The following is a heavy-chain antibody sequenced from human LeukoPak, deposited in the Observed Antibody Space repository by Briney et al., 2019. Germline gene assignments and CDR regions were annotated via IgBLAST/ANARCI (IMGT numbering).Heavy chain of an antibody. CDR1: GYTFTSYA. CDR3: ARGQARKHFYGSGTYYNREDDAFDI. Sequence: ASVKVSCKASGYTFTSYAMHWVRQAPGQRLGWMGWINGGNGNTKYSQEFQGRVTITRDTSASTAYMELRSLRSEDMAVYYCARGQARKHFYGSGTYYNREDDAFDIWGQGTTVTVSS. CDR2: INGGNGNT. J-gene: IGHJ3*02. D-gene: IGHD3-10*01. V-gene: IGHV1-3*03.